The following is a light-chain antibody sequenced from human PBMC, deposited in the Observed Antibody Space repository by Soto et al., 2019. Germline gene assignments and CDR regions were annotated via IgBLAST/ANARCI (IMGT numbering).Light chain of an antibody. CDR1: QSVSSN. V-gene: IGKV3-15*01. CDR3: QQYNNWPLT. J-gene: IGKJ5*01. Sequence: EIVMKQSPATLSVSPGERATLSCRASQSVSSNLAWYQQKPGQAPRLLIYGASTRATGIPARFSGSGSGTEFTLTISSLQSEDFAVYYCQQYNNWPLTFGQGTRQEIK. CDR2: GAS.